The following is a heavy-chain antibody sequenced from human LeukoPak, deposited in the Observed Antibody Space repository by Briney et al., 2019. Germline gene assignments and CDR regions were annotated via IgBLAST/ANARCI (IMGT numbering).Heavy chain of an antibody. J-gene: IGHJ4*02. CDR3: ARVAKERVGGVYYFDY. V-gene: IGHV3-13*01. CDR1: GFTFSDYD. D-gene: IGHD1-1*01. Sequence: PGGSLRLSCAASGFTFSDYDMHWVRHATGKGLEWVSAIGTAGDTYYTGSVKGRFTISRENAKNSLYLQMNSLRAGDMAVYYCARVAKERVGGVYYFDYWGQGTLVTVSS. CDR2: IGTAGDT.